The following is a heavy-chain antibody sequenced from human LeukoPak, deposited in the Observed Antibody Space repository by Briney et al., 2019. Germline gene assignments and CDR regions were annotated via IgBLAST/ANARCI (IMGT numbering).Heavy chain of an antibody. CDR1: GGSFSSYY. V-gene: IGHV4-34*01. CDR3: ARQEIGLRSFDP. Sequence: SETLSLTCAVYGGSFSSYYWSWIRQPPGKNLEWLGSVYYTGSTHNNPSLKSQVTISVDTSKNQFSLNLSSVTAADTAVYYCARQEIGLRSFDPWGQGTLVTVSS. J-gene: IGHJ5*02. D-gene: IGHD3/OR15-3a*01. CDR2: VYYTGST.